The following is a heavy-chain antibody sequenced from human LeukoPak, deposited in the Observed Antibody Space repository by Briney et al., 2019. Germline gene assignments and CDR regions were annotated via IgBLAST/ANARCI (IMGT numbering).Heavy chain of an antibody. CDR3: VKDIGGDVIPRRFDY. D-gene: IGHD3-10*01. J-gene: IGHJ4*02. CDR2: IAWNSGIT. V-gene: IGHV3-9*01. Sequence: PGGSLRLSCAASGFTFDDYTMHWVRQVPGKGLEWVSGIAWNSGITGYADSVKGRFTISRDNAKNSLSLQMNSLRAEDTAFSYCVKDIGGDVIPRRFDYWGQGTLVTVSS. CDR1: GFTFDDYT.